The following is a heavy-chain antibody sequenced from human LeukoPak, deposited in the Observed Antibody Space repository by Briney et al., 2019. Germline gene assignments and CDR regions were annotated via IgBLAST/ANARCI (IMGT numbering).Heavy chain of an antibody. Sequence: QPGGSLRLCCATSGFTFTRYAMSWVRQAPGRGLDWLSSVSGNGQSTFYADSVKGRFTISRDFSKNTLYLQMSNLRAEDTARYYCAKASDYNNYFDFWGQGILVTVSS. V-gene: IGHV3-23*01. D-gene: IGHD6-25*01. CDR2: VSGNGQST. CDR1: GFTFTRYA. CDR3: AKASDYNNYFDF. J-gene: IGHJ4*02.